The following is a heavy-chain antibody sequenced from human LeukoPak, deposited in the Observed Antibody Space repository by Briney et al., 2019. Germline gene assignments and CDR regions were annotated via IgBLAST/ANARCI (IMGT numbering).Heavy chain of an antibody. CDR2: ISYDGSNK. V-gene: IGHV3-30*18. CDR1: GFTFSSYW. CDR3: AKGDSSGWSGDY. D-gene: IGHD6-19*01. J-gene: IGHJ4*02. Sequence: PGVSLRLSCAASGFTFSSYWMSWVRQAPGKGLEWVAVISYDGSNKYYADSVKGRFTISRDNSKNTLYLQMNSLRAEDTAVYYCAKGDSSGWSGDYWGQGTLVTVSS.